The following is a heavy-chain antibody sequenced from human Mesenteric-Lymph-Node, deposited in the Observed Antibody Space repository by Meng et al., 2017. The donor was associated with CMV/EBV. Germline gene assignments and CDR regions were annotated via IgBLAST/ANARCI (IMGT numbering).Heavy chain of an antibody. CDR2: IYYTGST. J-gene: IGHJ6*02. CDR3: ARDQDPVGHSLDV. Sequence: SETLSLTCTVSGGSISSYYWMWIRQPPGKGLEWIGYIYYTGSTNYNPSLQSRVTISVDTSKNQFSLKLTSLTAADTAVYYCARDQDPVGHSLDVWGQGTTVTVSS. V-gene: IGHV4-59*01. D-gene: IGHD2-15*01. CDR1: GGSISSYY.